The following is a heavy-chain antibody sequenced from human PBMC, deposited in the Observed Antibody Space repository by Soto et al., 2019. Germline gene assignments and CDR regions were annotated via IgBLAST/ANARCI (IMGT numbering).Heavy chain of an antibody. CDR3: ASDWESSVSTSSFGGL. CDR2: IIPFLDVT. Sequence: QVQLVQSGAEVKKPGSSVKVSCKSSGGTYSPYTINWVRQAPGQGLEWMGRIIPFLDVTNYGQKFQARVTITTDKATNTAYMELRGLRFEDTAVYYCASDWESSVSTSSFGGLWGRGTLVTVSS. V-gene: IGHV1-69*02. J-gene: IGHJ4*02. CDR1: GGTYSPYT. D-gene: IGHD3-16*01.